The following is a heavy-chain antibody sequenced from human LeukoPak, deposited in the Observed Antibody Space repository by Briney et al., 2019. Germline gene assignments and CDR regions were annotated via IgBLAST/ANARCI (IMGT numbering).Heavy chain of an antibody. J-gene: IGHJ4*02. CDR1: GGSISGYY. D-gene: IGHD3-22*01. CDR2: IYYSGGT. V-gene: IGHV4-59*08. CDR3: ARLRNKYDTSGYYPFDY. Sequence: SETLSLTCTVSGGSISGYYWSWIRQPPGKGLEWIGYIYYSGGTNYNPSLKSRVTILVDTSKNQFSLKLSSVTAADTAVYHCARLRNKYDTSGYYPFDYWGQGTLVTVSS.